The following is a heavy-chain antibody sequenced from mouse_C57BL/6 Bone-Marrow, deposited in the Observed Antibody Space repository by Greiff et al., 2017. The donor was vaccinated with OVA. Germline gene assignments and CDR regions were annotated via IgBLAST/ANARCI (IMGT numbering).Heavy chain of an antibody. V-gene: IGHV5-9-1*02. Sequence: EVKLVESGEGLVKPGGSLKLSCAASGFTFSSYAMSWVRQTPEKRLEWVAYISSGGDYIYYADTVKGRFTISRDNARNTLYLQMSSLKSEDTAMYYCTRGRDYLYYFDYWGQGTTLTVSS. D-gene: IGHD2-4*01. CDR3: TRGRDYLYYFDY. J-gene: IGHJ2*01. CDR2: ISSGGDYI. CDR1: GFTFSSYA.